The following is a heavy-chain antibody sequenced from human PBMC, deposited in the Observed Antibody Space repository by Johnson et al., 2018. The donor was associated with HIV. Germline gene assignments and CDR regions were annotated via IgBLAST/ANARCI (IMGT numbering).Heavy chain of an antibody. CDR2: INWNGDNT. D-gene: IGHD1-26*01. CDR1: GFTFDDYD. J-gene: IGHJ3*02. CDR3: TRGGMRGELGAFDI. V-gene: IGHV3-20*04. Sequence: EVQLVESGGGVARPGGSLRLSCAASGFTFDDYDMNWVRQAPGKGLEWVSGINWNGDNTGYGYSVKGRFTISRDNAKNSLYLQMNRLRAEDTALYYCTRGGMRGELGAFDIWGQGTMVTVSS.